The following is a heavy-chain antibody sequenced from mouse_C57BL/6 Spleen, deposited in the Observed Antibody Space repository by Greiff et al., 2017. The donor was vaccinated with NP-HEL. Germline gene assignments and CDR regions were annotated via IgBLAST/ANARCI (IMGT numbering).Heavy chain of an antibody. V-gene: IGHV1-81*01. Sequence: QVQLQQSGAELARPGASVKLSCKASGYTFTSYGISWVKQRTGQGLEWIGEIYPRSGNTYYNEKFKGKATLTADKSSSTAYMELRSLTSEDSAVYFCARRDEPYSNPAMDYWGQGTSVTVSS. J-gene: IGHJ4*01. CDR2: IYPRSGNT. CDR1: GYTFTSYG. D-gene: IGHD2-5*01. CDR3: ARRDEPYSNPAMDY.